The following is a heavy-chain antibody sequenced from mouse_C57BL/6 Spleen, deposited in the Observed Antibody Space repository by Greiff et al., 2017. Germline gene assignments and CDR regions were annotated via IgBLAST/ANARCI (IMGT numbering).Heavy chain of an antibody. CDR3: TAGAYYGSSYRFAY. CDR1: GFNIKDDY. CDR2: IDPENGDT. Sequence: VQLQQSGAELVRPGASVKLSCTASGFNIKDDYMHWVKQRPEQGLEWIGWIDPENGDTEYASNFQGKATITADTSSNTAYLQLSSLASEDTAVYYCTAGAYYGSSYRFAYWGQGTLVTGSA. V-gene: IGHV14-4*01. J-gene: IGHJ3*01. D-gene: IGHD1-1*01.